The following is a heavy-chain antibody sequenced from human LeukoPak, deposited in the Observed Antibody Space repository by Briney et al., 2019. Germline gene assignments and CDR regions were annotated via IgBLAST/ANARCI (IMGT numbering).Heavy chain of an antibody. D-gene: IGHD3-10*01. J-gene: IGHJ4*02. V-gene: IGHV3-23*01. CDR2: ISGSGGST. CDR3: AKASTLRAVPKTHFDY. Sequence: PGGSLRLSCTASGFTFSNYAMSWVRQAPGKGLNWVSFISGSGGSTSYADSVKGRFTISRDNSKNTLFLQMNSLRAEDTAIYYCAKASTLRAVPKTHFDYWGQGTLVTVSS. CDR1: GFTFSNYA.